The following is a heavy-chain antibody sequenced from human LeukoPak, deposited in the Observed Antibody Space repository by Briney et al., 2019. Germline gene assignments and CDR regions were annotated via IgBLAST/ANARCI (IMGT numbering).Heavy chain of an antibody. D-gene: IGHD2-8*01. V-gene: IGHV3-23*01. Sequence: GGSLRLSCAASGFTFSSYAMSWVRQAPGKGLEWVSAISGSGGSTYYADSVKGRFTISRDNSKNTLYLQMNSLRAEDTAVYNCAKEGLTDYYYYYGMDVWGQGTTVTVSS. J-gene: IGHJ6*02. CDR2: ISGSGGST. CDR1: GFTFSSYA. CDR3: AKEGLTDYYYYYGMDV.